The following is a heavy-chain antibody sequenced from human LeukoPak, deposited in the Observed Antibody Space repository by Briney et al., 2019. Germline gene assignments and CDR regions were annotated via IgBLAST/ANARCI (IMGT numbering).Heavy chain of an antibody. CDR3: ARGTLVVVVAATAYYYYMDV. CDR2: INHSGST. V-gene: IGHV4-34*01. Sequence: SETLSLTCAVYGGPFSGYYWSWIRQPPGKELEWIGEINHSGSTNYNPSLKSRVTISVDTSKNQFSLKLSSVTAADTAVYYCARGTLVVVVAATAYYYYMDVWGKGTTVTVSS. CDR1: GGPFSGYY. D-gene: IGHD2-15*01. J-gene: IGHJ6*03.